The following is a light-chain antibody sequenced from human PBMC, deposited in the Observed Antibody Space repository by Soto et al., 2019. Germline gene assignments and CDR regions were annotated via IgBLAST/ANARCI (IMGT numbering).Light chain of an antibody. V-gene: IGKV3-20*01. Sequence: EIVLTQSPATLSLSTGERATLSCRASQSVSTYLAWYQQKPGQAPRLLIYGASSRATGIPDRFSGSGSGPDFTLTISRLEPEDFAVYYCQQYGSSPQTFGQGTKVDIK. CDR3: QQYGSSPQT. J-gene: IGKJ1*01. CDR1: QSVSTY. CDR2: GAS.